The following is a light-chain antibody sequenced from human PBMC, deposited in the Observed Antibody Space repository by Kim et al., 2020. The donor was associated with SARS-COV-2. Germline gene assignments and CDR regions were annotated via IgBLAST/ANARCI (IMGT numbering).Light chain of an antibody. V-gene: IGLV4-69*01. CDR2: LNSDGSH. CDR3: QTWGTGNWV. Sequence: QLVLTQSPSASASLGASVKLTCTLSSGHSSYAIAWHQQQPEKGSRYLMKLNSDGSHSKGDGIPDRFSGSSSGAERYLTISSLQSEDEADYYCQTWGTGNWVFGGGTQLTVL. CDR1: SGHSSYA. J-gene: IGLJ3*02.